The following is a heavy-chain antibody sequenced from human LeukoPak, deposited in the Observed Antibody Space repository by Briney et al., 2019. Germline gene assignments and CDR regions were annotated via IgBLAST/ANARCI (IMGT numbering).Heavy chain of an antibody. V-gene: IGHV3-73*01. Sequence: GGSLRLSCAASGFTLSGSVIHWVRQASGKGLERVGRIRSRTQDYATAYAAAVKDRFIISRDDSKDTAYLQMNSLRTEDTAVYYCTRLGYSSGWSDYRGQGALVTVSS. J-gene: IGHJ4*02. D-gene: IGHD6-19*01. CDR3: TRLGYSSGWSDY. CDR1: GFTLSGSV. CDR2: IRSRTQDYAT.